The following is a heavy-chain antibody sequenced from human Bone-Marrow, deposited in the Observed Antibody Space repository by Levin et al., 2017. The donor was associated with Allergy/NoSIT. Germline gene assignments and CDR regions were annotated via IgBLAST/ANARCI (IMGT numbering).Heavy chain of an antibody. CDR1: GDSISSGGYY. CDR3: ARSVGNGYLSNFDY. Sequence: SETLSLTCTVSGDSISSGGYYWSWIRQLPGKGLEWIGYIYYTGSTYYNPSLKSRSHISVDTSKYEFALKMNLLSDADTAVYYCARSVGNGYLSNFDYWGQGTLVTVSS. D-gene: IGHD3-22*01. V-gene: IGHV4-31*03. CDR2: IYYTGST. J-gene: IGHJ4*02.